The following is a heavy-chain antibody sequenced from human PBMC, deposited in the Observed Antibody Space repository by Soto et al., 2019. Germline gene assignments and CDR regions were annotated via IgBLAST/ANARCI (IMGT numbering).Heavy chain of an antibody. D-gene: IGHD6-19*01. CDR1: GFTFSSYS. CDR3: AREAGTWHLPLNWFDP. CDR2: IRSSSSTI. J-gene: IGHJ5*02. V-gene: IGHV3-48*02. Sequence: EVQLVESGGGLVQPGGSLRLSCAASGFTFSSYSMNWVRQAPGKGLEWVSYIRSSSSTIYYADSVKGRFTISRDNAKNSLYLQMNSLRDEDTAVYYCAREAGTWHLPLNWFDPWGQGTLVTVSS.